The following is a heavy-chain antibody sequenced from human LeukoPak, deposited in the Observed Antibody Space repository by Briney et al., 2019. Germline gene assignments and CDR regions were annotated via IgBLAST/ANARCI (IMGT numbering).Heavy chain of an antibody. Sequence: GGSLRPSYAASGFTFSNYAMNWVRQAPGKGLEWVSSISGSGDDPSYADSVKGRFTISRDNSRNTLYLQMNSLRAEDTAVYYCAKQFVDIWGQGTLVTVSS. V-gene: IGHV3-23*01. CDR1: GFTFSNYA. CDR2: ISGSGDDP. J-gene: IGHJ5*02. CDR3: AKQFVDI. D-gene: IGHD5-24*01.